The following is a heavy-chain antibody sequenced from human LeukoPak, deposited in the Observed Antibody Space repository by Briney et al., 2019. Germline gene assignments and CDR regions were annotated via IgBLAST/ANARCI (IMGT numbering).Heavy chain of an antibody. D-gene: IGHD2-2*01. V-gene: IGHV6-1*01. CDR3: ARRLTQYDCFDP. CDR1: GDSVSSNSVT. Sequence: PSQTLSLTCAISGDSVSSNSVTWNWIMQSPSRGLEWLGRTYYRSTWYNDYAVSVRGRITVNPDTSKNQFSVHLNSVTPEDTAVYYCARRLTQYDCFDPWGQGLLVPVSS. CDR2: TYYRSTWYN. J-gene: IGHJ5*02.